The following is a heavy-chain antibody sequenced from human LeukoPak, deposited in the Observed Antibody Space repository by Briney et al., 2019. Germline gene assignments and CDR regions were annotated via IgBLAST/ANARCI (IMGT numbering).Heavy chain of an antibody. V-gene: IGHV1-18*01. Sequence: ASVKVSCKASGYTFISYGLSWVRQAPGQGLEWMGWISAYNGNTNYAQNVQGRVTMTEDTSTDTAYMELSSLRSEDTAVYYCATNSGEDAFDIWGQGTMVTVSS. J-gene: IGHJ3*02. D-gene: IGHD6-19*01. CDR3: ATNSGEDAFDI. CDR1: GYTFISYG. CDR2: ISAYNGNT.